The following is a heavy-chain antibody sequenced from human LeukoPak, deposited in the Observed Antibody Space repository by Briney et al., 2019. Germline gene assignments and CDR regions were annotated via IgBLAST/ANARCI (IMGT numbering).Heavy chain of an antibody. Sequence: PSETLSLTCTVSGGSISTYYWSWIRQPPGKGLEWIAYIYNSGSTNYNPSLKSRVTISADTSKNRFSLRLSSVTAADTAVYYCARIYYDSGAYYRRAFDIWDQGTMVTVSS. V-gene: IGHV4-59*01. CDR3: ARIYYDSGAYYRRAFDI. CDR2: IYNSGST. CDR1: GGSISTYY. D-gene: IGHD3-22*01. J-gene: IGHJ3*02.